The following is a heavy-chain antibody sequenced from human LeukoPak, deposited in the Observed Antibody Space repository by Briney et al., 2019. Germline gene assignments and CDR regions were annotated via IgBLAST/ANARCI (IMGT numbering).Heavy chain of an antibody. V-gene: IGHV4-31*03. J-gene: IGHJ4*02. CDR1: GGSISSGGYY. CDR2: IYYSGIT. Sequence: SETLSLTCTVSGGSISSGGYYWSWIRQHPGKGLEWIGYIYYSGITQHNPSLKSRITISLDTSKNQFSLKLSSVTAADTAVYYCAGTTWYFDYWGQGTPLTVSS. CDR3: AGTTWYFDY. D-gene: IGHD1-1*01.